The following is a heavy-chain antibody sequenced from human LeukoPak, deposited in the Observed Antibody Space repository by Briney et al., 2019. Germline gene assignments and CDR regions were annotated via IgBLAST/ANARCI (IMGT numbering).Heavy chain of an antibody. CDR1: GDSMSSYY. CDR2: IYYSGST. V-gene: IGHV4-59*01. CDR3: ARGGPNSSGYAGDGFDV. Sequence: PSETLSLTCTVSGDSMSSYYWSWIRQPPGKGLEWIGYIYYSGSTNYNPSLKSRVTMLVDRSGNHFSLRLTSVTAADTAVYYCARGGPNSSGYAGDGFDVWGQGTMVAVSS. J-gene: IGHJ3*01. D-gene: IGHD3-22*01.